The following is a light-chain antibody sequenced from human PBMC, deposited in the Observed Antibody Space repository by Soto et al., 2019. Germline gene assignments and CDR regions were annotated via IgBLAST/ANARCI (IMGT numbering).Light chain of an antibody. J-gene: IGKJ1*01. Sequence: IVMTQSPANRPLSPGERATLSCRASQSVSILLAWYQQKPGQAPRLLIHGATTRATGIPARFSGSVSGTECTLTISSLQSEDVAVYDCQQYNNWTRTFGQGTKVDIK. CDR1: QSVSIL. CDR2: GAT. CDR3: QQYNNWTRT. V-gene: IGKV3-15*01.